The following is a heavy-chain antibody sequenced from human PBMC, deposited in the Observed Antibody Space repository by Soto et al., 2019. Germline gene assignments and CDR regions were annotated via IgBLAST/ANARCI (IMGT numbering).Heavy chain of an antibody. CDR3: ARDPLWGTAMVLWYFDL. CDR2: IRSKAYGGTT. Sequence: SGGSLRLSCTASGFTFGDYAMSWFRQAPGKGLEWVGFIRSKAYGGTTEYAASVKGRFTISRDDSKSIAYLQMNSLKTEDTAVYYCARDPLWGTAMVLWYFDLWGRGTLVTVSS. V-gene: IGHV3-49*03. J-gene: IGHJ2*01. CDR1: GFTFGDYA. D-gene: IGHD5-18*01.